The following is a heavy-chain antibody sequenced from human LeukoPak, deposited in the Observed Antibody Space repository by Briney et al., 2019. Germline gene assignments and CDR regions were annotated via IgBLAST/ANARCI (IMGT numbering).Heavy chain of an antibody. CDR1: GFAFSNSW. J-gene: IGHJ5*02. D-gene: IGHD1-1*01. Sequence: GGSLRLSCAASGFAFSNSWMSWVRQAPGKGLEWVANIKQDGSEKYYVDSVKGRFTISRDNAKNSLYLQMNGLRAEDTAVYYCARGATDVTRWFDPWGQGTRVTVSS. CDR2: IKQDGSEK. V-gene: IGHV3-7*01. CDR3: ARGATDVTRWFDP.